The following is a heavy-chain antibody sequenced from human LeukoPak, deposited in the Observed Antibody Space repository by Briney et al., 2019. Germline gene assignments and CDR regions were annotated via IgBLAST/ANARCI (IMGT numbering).Heavy chain of an antibody. CDR3: ARQFDGDIVVVPAGGYFDY. CDR2: IYYSGST. CDR1: GGSISSSSYY. D-gene: IGHD2-2*01. Sequence: PSETLSLTCTVSGGSISSSSYYWGWIRQPPGKGLVWIGSIYYSGSTYYNPSLKSRVTISVDTSKNQFSLKLSSVTAADTAVYYCARQFDGDIVVVPAGGYFDYWGQGTLVTVSS. J-gene: IGHJ4*02. V-gene: IGHV4-39*01.